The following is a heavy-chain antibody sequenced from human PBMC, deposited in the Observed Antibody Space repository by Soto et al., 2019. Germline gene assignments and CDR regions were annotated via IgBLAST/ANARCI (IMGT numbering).Heavy chain of an antibody. Sequence: SGTLAPTRSVSCGSISTFGHYLTWIRQPPGKGLEWIGSIYHTGSTYYSKSLRSRLTMSVDTSKSQFSLRLSSVTAADTAVYYCARATGTLRSRNCDYWGQGSLVTVS. CDR3: ARATGTLRSRNCDY. D-gene: IGHD1-1*01. J-gene: IGHJ4*02. CDR2: IYHTGST. CDR1: CGSISTFGHY. V-gene: IGHV4-31*03.